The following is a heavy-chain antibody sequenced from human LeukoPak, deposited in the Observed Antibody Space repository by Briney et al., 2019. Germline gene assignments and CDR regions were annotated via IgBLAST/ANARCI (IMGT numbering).Heavy chain of an antibody. Sequence: GESLKISCEGSGYTFTSYWIGWVRQMSGKGLEWMGIIYPGDSDTRCSPSFQGQVTISADKSISTAYLQWSSLKASDTAMYYCARWDGYYGSGSPYYYMDVWGKGTTVTVSS. CDR1: GYTFTSYW. J-gene: IGHJ6*03. CDR3: ARWDGYYGSGSPYYYMDV. D-gene: IGHD3-10*01. CDR2: IYPGDSDT. V-gene: IGHV5-51*01.